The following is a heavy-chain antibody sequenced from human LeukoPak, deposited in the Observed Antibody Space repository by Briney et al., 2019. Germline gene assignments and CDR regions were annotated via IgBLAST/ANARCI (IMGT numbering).Heavy chain of an antibody. CDR2: IYTSGST. D-gene: IGHD3-16*01. J-gene: IGHJ2*01. CDR3: ARGAPDFDL. V-gene: IGHV4-61*02. Sequence: SETLSLTCTVSGGSVSSGSYYWSWIRQPAGKGLEWIGRIYTSGSTNYNPSLKSRVTISVDTSKNQFSLKLSSVTAADTAVYHCARGAPDFDLWGRGTLVTVSS. CDR1: GGSVSSGSYY.